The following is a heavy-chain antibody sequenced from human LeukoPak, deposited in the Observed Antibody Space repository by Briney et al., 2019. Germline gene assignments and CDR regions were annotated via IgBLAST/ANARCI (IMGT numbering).Heavy chain of an antibody. J-gene: IGHJ4*02. V-gene: IGHV3-23*01. Sequence: PGGSLRLSCGASGFTFSSYAMSWVRQAPGKGLEWVSGISGSDGYTYYADSVKGRFTISRDNSRNTLCLQMNTLRAEDTAVYFCAKSPVSSCRGSFCYPFDYWGQGNLVTVSS. CDR1: GFTFSSYA. D-gene: IGHD2-15*01. CDR3: AKSPVSSCRGSFCYPFDY. CDR2: ISGSDGYT.